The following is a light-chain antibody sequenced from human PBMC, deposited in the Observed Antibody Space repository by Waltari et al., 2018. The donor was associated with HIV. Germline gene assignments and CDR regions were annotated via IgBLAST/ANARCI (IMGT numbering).Light chain of an antibody. CDR1: SGPVSTSYY. V-gene: IGLV8-61*01. CDR2: STN. CDR3: VLYMGSGIGV. Sequence: QTVVTQEPSFSVSPGGTVTRTCGLSSGPVSTSYYPSWYQQTPGQAPRPLIYSTNPRSSGVPDRFSGSILGNKAALTITGAQADDESDYSCVLYMGSGIGVFGGGTKLTVL. J-gene: IGLJ3*02.